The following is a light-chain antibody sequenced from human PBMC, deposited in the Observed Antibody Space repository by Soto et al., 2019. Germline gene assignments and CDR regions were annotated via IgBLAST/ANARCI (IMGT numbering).Light chain of an antibody. V-gene: IGKV1-39*01. Sequence: DIQMTQSPSSLSASVGDRVTITCRASQSISTYLHWYHQKPGKAPQLLIYGASTLQSGVPSRFSGSGSGTDFTLTISSLQPEDFATYYCQQTYNAPLTFGGGTKVEIK. CDR1: QSISTY. CDR3: QQTYNAPLT. J-gene: IGKJ4*01. CDR2: GAS.